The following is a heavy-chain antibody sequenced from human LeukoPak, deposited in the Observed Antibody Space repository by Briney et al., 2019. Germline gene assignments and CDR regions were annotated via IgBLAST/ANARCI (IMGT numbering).Heavy chain of an antibody. CDR1: GYTFTSYY. D-gene: IGHD5-18*01. CDR2: INPSGGST. Sequence: ASVRVSCKASGYTFTSYYMHWVRQAPGQGLEWMGIINPSGGSTSYAQKFQGRVTMTRDTSTSTVYMELSSLRSEDTAVYYCARIGRSYTAMVPFDYWGQGTLVTVSS. V-gene: IGHV1-46*01. CDR3: ARIGRSYTAMVPFDY. J-gene: IGHJ4*02.